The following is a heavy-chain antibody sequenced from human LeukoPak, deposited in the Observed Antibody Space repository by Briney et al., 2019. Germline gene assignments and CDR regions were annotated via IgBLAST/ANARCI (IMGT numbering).Heavy chain of an antibody. CDR2: VNHGGGA. Sequence: SETLSLTCAVYGGSFSGYYWSWIRQPPGRGLEWLGEVNHGGGANYNPSLKSRVTMSVDTSKNHFSLELSSVTAADTAIYYCARANAVTTVLFDHWGRGTLVTVSS. D-gene: IGHD4-17*01. V-gene: IGHV4-34*01. CDR3: ARANAVTTVLFDH. J-gene: IGHJ2*01. CDR1: GGSFSGYY.